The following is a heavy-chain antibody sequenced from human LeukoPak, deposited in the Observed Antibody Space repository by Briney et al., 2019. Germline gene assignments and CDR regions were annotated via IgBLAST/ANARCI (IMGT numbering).Heavy chain of an antibody. CDR2: INAGNSHT. Sequence: ASVKVSCKASGYAFTNYATQWVRQAPGQRLEWMGWINAGNSHTRYSPKFQGRVTIARDTSASTAYMELSSLRSEDTAVYYCARDSRAAAAYWGQGTLVTVSS. V-gene: IGHV1-3*01. J-gene: IGHJ4*02. D-gene: IGHD6-13*01. CDR1: GYAFTNYA. CDR3: ARDSRAAAAY.